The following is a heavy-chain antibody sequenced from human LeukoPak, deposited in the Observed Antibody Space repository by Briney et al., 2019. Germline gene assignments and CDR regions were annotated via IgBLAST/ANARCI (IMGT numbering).Heavy chain of an antibody. CDR2: LRYDGTNK. CDR3: AKDPQKWESYFDY. D-gene: IGHD1-26*01. J-gene: IGHJ4*02. Sequence: GGSLRLSCAASGFTFRRYGMHWVRQAPGKGLEWVAYLRYDGTNKYYADSVRGRFTISGDNSKHTLYLQMNSLRAEDRAVYYCAKDPQKWESYFDYWGQGTLVTVSS. CDR1: GFTFRRYG. V-gene: IGHV3-30*02.